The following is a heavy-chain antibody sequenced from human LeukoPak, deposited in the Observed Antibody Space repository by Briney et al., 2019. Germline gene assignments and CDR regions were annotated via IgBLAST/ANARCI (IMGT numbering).Heavy chain of an antibody. CDR3: AKGGYDFWGP. Sequence: PGGSLRLSCAASGFTFSSYGMHWVRQAPGKGLEWVAVISYDGSNKYYADSVKGRFTISRDNSKNTLYLQMNSLRAEDTAVYYCAKGGYDFWGPWGQGTLVTVSS. D-gene: IGHD3-3*01. J-gene: IGHJ5*02. CDR2: ISYDGSNK. V-gene: IGHV3-30*18. CDR1: GFTFSSYG.